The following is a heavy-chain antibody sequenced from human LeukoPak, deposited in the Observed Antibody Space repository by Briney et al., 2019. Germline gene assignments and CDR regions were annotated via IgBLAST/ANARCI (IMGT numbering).Heavy chain of an antibody. Sequence: ASVKVSCKASGYTFTGYYMHWVRQAPGQGLEWMGWINPNSGGTNYAQKFQGRVTMTRDTSISTAYMELSRLRSDDTAVYYCARVREDYGDYPLEGAFDIWGQGTMVIVSS. V-gene: IGHV1-2*02. CDR2: INPNSGGT. CDR3: ARVREDYGDYPLEGAFDI. CDR1: GYTFTGYY. D-gene: IGHD4-17*01. J-gene: IGHJ3*02.